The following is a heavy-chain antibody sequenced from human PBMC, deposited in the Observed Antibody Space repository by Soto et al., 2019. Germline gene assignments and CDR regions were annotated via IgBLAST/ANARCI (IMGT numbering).Heavy chain of an antibody. D-gene: IGHD2-2*01. CDR1: GGSIDSGAFS. J-gene: IGHJ4*02. V-gene: IGHV4-30-2*01. Sequence: PSETLYLTCAVPGGSIDSGAFSLGWIRQPPGNGLEWIGYVTHSGTAYSIPSLNGRLTLSVHSSQTQFSLKLTSVTAADSAFYYCARIHWDQRSLYYWGRGILVTSPQ. CDR3: ARIHWDQRSLYY. CDR2: VTHSGTA.